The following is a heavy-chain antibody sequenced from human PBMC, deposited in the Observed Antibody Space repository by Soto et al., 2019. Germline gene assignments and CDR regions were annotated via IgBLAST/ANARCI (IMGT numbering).Heavy chain of an antibody. V-gene: IGHV1-58*02. CDR3: AADNDFWSGHYNFDY. CDR1: GYTFTGYY. CDR2: IVVGSGNT. D-gene: IGHD3-3*01. J-gene: IGHJ4*02. Sequence: SVKVSCKASGYTFTGYYMHWVRQAPGQGLEWMGWIVVGSGNTNYAQKFQERVTIIRDMSTSTVYMELSSLRSEDTAVYYCAADNDFWSGHYNFDYWGQGTLVTVSS.